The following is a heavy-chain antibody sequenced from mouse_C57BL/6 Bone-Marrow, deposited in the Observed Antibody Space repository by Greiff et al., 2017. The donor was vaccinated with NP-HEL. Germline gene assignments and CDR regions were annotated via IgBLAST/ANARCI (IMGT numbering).Heavy chain of an antibody. CDR2: VYPYNGGA. V-gene: IGHV1-36*01. CDR3: ARWGVTNPGNYFDY. D-gene: IGHD1-3*01. J-gene: IGHJ2*01. Sequence: EVPLQQSGPVLVKPGPSVKISCKSSGFTFTDYYMRLVKQSHGKSLEWIGLVYPYNGGASYNQKFKGKGTLTVDTSSSTAYMELNVLTSEDSAVYYAARWGVTNPGNYFDYWGQGTTLTVSS. CDR1: GFTFTDYY.